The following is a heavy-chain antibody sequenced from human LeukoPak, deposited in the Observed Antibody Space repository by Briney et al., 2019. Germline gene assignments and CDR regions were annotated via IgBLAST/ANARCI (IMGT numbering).Heavy chain of an antibody. D-gene: IGHD1-1*01. CDR2: ISYHGSSQ. J-gene: IGHJ4*02. V-gene: IGHV3-30-3*01. CDR1: GFTITSYA. Sequence: GGSLRLSCAASGFTITSYAMHWVRQAPGKGLEWVAVISYHGSSQYYGDSVKGRFTISRDTLKNTLYLQMFSLRPEDTAIYYCARAGPNDHRFDYWGQGTLVTVSS. CDR3: ARAGPNDHRFDY.